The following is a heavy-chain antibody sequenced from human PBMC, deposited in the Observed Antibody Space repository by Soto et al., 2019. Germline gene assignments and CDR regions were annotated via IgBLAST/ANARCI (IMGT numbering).Heavy chain of an antibody. CDR2: ISSTTNYI. CDR3: ARESEDLTSNFDY. Sequence: PGGSLRLSCAASGFNLSHPWMTWVRQAPGKGLEWVSSISSTTNYIYYADSMKGRFTVSRDNAKNSVYLEMNSLSAEDTAVYYCARESEDLTSNFDYWGQGTLVTVSS. J-gene: IGHJ4*02. V-gene: IGHV3-21*01. CDR1: GFNLSHPW.